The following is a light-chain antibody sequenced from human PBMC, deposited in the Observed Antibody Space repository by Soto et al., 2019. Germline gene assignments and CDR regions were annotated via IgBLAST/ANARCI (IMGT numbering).Light chain of an antibody. J-gene: IGKJ5*01. CDR2: GVS. CDR1: QSVSSD. CDR3: QQYNNWPPIT. V-gene: IGKV3-15*01. Sequence: EIVMTQSPANLSASPGERATLSCRTSQSVSSDLAWYQQKPGQAPRLLIYGVSTRASGVSARFSGSGSGTEFTLTICSLQSEDAAVYYCQQYNNWPPITFGQGTRLEIK.